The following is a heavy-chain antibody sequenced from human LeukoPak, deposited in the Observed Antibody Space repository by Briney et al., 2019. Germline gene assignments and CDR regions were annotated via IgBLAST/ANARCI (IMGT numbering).Heavy chain of an antibody. CDR3: TTARSVGYFDY. V-gene: IGHV3-15*01. CDR2: IKSKADGGIT. D-gene: IGHD1-26*01. Sequence: GGSLRLSCAASGFTFSSYSMIWVRQAPGKGLEWVGRIKSKADGGITDYAAPVKGRFTISRDDSKNTLYLQMNSLKTEDTAVYYCTTARSVGYFDYWGQGALVTVSS. CDR1: GFTFSSYS. J-gene: IGHJ4*02.